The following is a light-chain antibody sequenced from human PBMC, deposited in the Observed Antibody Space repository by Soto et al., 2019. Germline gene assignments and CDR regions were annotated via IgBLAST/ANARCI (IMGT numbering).Light chain of an antibody. Sequence: DIQMTQSPPSLSASVGDRVTIICRASEGINIYLAWFQQKPGKAPKLLIFDASSLESGTPSRFSGRRSGTQFTLTINGLHPDDFATYYCQQYDNYKPLTFRGGTKVDIK. CDR1: EGINIY. V-gene: IGKV1-16*01. J-gene: IGKJ4*01. CDR3: QQYDNYKPLT. CDR2: DAS.